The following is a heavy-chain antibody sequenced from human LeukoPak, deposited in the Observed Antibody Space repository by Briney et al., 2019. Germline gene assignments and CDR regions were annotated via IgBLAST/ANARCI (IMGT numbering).Heavy chain of an antibody. CDR1: GHTFTSYY. J-gene: IGHJ4*02. CDR3: ARARYCSGGSCYRYYFDY. V-gene: IGHV1-46*01. Sequence: ASVKVSCKASGHTFTSYYMHWVRQAPGQGLEWMGIINPSGGSTSYAQKFQGRVTMTRDTSTSTVYMELSSLRSEDTAVYYCARARYCSGGSCYRYYFDYWGQGTLVTVSS. D-gene: IGHD2-15*01. CDR2: INPSGGST.